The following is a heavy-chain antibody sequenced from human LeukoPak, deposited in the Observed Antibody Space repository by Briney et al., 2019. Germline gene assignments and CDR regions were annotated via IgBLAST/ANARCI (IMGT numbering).Heavy chain of an antibody. V-gene: IGHV4-59*01. CDR3: ARGTLYCSSTSCYRRLDY. J-gene: IGHJ4*02. D-gene: IGHD2-2*02. CDR1: GGSISSYY. Sequence: ASETLSLTCTVSGGSISSYYWSWIRQPPGKGLEWIGYIYYSGSTNYNPSLKSRVTISVDTSQNQFSLKLSSVTAADTAVYYCARGTLYCSSTSCYRRLDYWGQGALVTVSS. CDR2: IYYSGST.